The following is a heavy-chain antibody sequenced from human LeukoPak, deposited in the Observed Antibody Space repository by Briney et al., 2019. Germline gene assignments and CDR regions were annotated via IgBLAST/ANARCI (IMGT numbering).Heavy chain of an antibody. Sequence: GTSLRLSCAASGFTFISYAIHWVRQAPGKGLEWVAVISFHGTDTFYADSVRGRFTISRDNSKNTVFLQMNSLRAEDSAVYYCAKDYAVGSIDYWGQGTLVTVSS. CDR3: AKDYAVGSIDY. CDR1: GFTFISYA. D-gene: IGHD3-16*01. V-gene: IGHV3-30*04. CDR2: ISFHGTDT. J-gene: IGHJ4*02.